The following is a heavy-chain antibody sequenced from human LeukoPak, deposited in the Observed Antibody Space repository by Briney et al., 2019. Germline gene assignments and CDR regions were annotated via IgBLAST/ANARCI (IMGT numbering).Heavy chain of an antibody. CDR1: GGTFSSYA. Sequence: ATVKVSCKASGGTFSSYAISWVRQAPGQGLEWMGGIIPIFGTANYAQKFRGRVTITTDESTSTAYMELSSLRSEDTAVYYCADTRGIFGSAPGHFDYWGQGTLVTVSS. V-gene: IGHV1-69*05. CDR2: IIPIFGTA. J-gene: IGHJ4*02. D-gene: IGHD3-3*01. CDR3: ADTRGIFGSAPGHFDY.